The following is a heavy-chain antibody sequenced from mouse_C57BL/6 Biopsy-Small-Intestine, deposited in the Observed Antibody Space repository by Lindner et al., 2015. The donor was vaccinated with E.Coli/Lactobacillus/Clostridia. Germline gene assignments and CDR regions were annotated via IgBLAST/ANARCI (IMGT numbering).Heavy chain of an antibody. CDR3: ARGYNYYNSFDF. J-gene: IGHJ2*01. D-gene: IGHD2-12*01. V-gene: IGHV1-14*01. CDR2: IYPYNDET. Sequence: VQLQESGPELVKPGASVKMSCKASGYTFSNHVMHWVKQTPGQGLEWIGYIYPYNDETKYNENFKGKATLTSDKSSSTAYMELSSLTSEDSAVYYCARGYNYYNSFDFWGQGATLTVSS. CDR1: GYTFSNHV.